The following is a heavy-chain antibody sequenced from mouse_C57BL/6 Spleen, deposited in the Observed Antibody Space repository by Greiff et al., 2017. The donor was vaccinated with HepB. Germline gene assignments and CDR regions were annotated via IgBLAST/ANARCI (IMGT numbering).Heavy chain of an antibody. D-gene: IGHD2-4*01. Sequence: EVHLVESGGGLVKPGGSLKLSCAASGFTFSDYGMHWVRQAPEKGLEWVAYISSGSSTIYYADTVKGRFTISRDNAKNTLFLQMTSLRSEDTAMYYCARHDYVYAMDYWGQGTSVTVSS. J-gene: IGHJ4*01. V-gene: IGHV5-17*01. CDR2: ISSGSSTI. CDR3: ARHDYVYAMDY. CDR1: GFTFSDYG.